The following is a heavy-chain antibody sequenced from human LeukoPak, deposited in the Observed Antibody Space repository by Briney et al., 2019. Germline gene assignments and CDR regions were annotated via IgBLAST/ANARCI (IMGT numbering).Heavy chain of an antibody. J-gene: IGHJ6*03. CDR1: GDSFSTYY. D-gene: IGHD2-2*01. Sequence: PPETLSLTCTVSGDSFSTYYWSWLRQPPGKGLQWIGFIFYTGVSNYSPSLKGRVTISVDTSKNQFSLKLSSVTAADTAVYYCARLRCSSTSCYGYFYYYMDVWGKGTTVTVSS. V-gene: IGHV4-59*12. CDR2: IFYTGVS. CDR3: ARLRCSSTSCYGYFYYYMDV.